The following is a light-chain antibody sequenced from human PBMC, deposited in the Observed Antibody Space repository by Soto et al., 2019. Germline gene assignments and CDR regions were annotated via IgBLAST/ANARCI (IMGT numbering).Light chain of an antibody. CDR3: QQYDSSPLA. CDR2: GAS. J-gene: IGKJ4*01. CDR1: QSVSSSY. Sequence: EIVLTQSPGTLSLSPGERATLSCRASQSVSSSYLAWYQQKPGQAPRLLIYGASSRATGIPDRFSGSGSGTDFPLTISRLEAEDFAVYYCQQYDSSPLAFGGGTKVDIK. V-gene: IGKV3-20*01.